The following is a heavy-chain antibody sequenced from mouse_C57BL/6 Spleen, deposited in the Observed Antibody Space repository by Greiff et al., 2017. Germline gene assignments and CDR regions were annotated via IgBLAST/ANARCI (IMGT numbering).Heavy chain of an antibody. Sequence: QVQLKESGAELVRPGSSVKLSCKASGYTFTSYWMHWVKQRPIQGLEWIGNIDPSDSETHYNQKFKDKATLTVDKSSSPAYMQLSSLTAEDSAVYYCARRGPNYYGSSHWYFDVWGTGTTVTVSS. D-gene: IGHD1-1*01. CDR3: ARRGPNYYGSSHWYFDV. V-gene: IGHV1-52*01. CDR2: IDPSDSET. J-gene: IGHJ1*03. CDR1: GYTFTSYW.